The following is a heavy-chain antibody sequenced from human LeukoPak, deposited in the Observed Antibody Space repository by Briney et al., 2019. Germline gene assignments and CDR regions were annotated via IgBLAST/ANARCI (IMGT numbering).Heavy chain of an antibody. Sequence: PGGSLRLSCAASGFTFTNYWMSWVRQAPGKGLEWVANIKQDGREKYHVDSVKGRFTISRDNAKSSLYLKMNSLRAEDTAVYYWARGGGDFWSAYYSGYYFDYWGQGTLVTVSS. CDR2: IKQDGREK. J-gene: IGHJ4*02. CDR1: GFTFTNYW. CDR3: ARGGGDFWSAYYSGYYFDY. D-gene: IGHD3-3*01. V-gene: IGHV3-7*01.